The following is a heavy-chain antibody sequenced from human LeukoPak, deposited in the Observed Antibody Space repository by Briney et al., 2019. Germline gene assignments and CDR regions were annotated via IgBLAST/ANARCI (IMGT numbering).Heavy chain of an antibody. J-gene: IGHJ5*02. Sequence: KTSETLSLTCAVYGGSFSGYYWSWIRQPPGKGLEWIGEINHSGSTNYNPSLKSRVTISVDTSKNQFSLKLSSVTAADTAVYYCARGRLGGYSSSYHGWFDPSGQGTLVTVSS. V-gene: IGHV4-34*01. CDR1: GGSFSGYY. CDR3: ARGRLGGYSSSYHGWFDP. D-gene: IGHD6-6*01. CDR2: INHSGST.